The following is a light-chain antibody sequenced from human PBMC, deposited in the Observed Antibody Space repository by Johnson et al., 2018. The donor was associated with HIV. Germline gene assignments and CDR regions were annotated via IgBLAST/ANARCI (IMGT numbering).Light chain of an antibody. V-gene: IGLV1-51*01. CDR3: GTWDSSLTSYV. CDR1: SSNVGSSF. J-gene: IGLJ1*01. Sequence: QPVLTQPPSVSAAPGQKVNISCSRSSSNVGSSFVSWYRQVPGTAPKLLIYDNNKRPSGIPGRFSGSKSGPSATMGITGLQTGDEADYYCGTWDSSLTSYVFGTGTKVTVL. CDR2: DNN.